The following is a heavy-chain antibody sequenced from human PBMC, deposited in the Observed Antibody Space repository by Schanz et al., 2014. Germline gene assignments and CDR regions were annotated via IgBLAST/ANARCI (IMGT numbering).Heavy chain of an antibody. CDR3: AGGPRGGYIEY. CDR2: IWYDGSNK. Sequence: QVQLVESGGGVVQPGRSLRLSCAASGFTFSSYGMHWVRQAPGKGLEWVAVIWYDGSNKYYADSVKGRFTISRDNARNTLHLQMDSLRDEDTAVYYCAGGPRGGYIEYWGQGTLVIVSS. V-gene: IGHV3-33*03. J-gene: IGHJ4*02. CDR1: GFTFSSYG. D-gene: IGHD3-16*01.